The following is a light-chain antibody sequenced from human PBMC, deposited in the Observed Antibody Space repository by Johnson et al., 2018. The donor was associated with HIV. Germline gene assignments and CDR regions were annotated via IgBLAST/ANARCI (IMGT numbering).Light chain of an antibody. CDR2: ENT. V-gene: IGLV1-51*02. CDR1: SSNIGNKY. Sequence: HSVLTQPPSVSAAPGQKVTISCSGSSSNIGNKYVSWYQQLPGPAPKLLIYENTKRPSGIPDRFSGSKSGTSATLGITGLQTGDEADYYCGTWDTSLSAGGVFGSGTKVTVL. J-gene: IGLJ1*01. CDR3: GTWDTSLSAGGV.